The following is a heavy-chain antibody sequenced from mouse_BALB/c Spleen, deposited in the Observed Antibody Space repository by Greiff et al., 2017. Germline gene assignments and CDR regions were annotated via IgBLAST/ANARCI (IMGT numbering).Heavy chain of an antibody. CDR3: ARDGNYVYYAMDY. D-gene: IGHD2-1*01. J-gene: IGHJ4*01. CDR1: GFNIKDTY. V-gene: IGHV14-3*02. CDR2: IDPANGNT. Sequence: VQLQQSGAELVKPGASVKLSCTASGFNIKDTYMHWVKQRPEQGLEWIGRIDPANGNTKYDPKFQGKATITADKSSNTAYLQLSSLTSEDTAVYYCARDGNYVYYAMDYWGQGTSVTVSS.